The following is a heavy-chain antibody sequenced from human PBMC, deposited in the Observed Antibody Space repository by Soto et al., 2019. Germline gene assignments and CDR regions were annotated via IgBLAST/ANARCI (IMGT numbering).Heavy chain of an antibody. CDR2: IYPGYSDT. Sequence: GSLEISCNISGKAFTSFWVVWVLHMPGRGLEWMGNIYPGYSDTRYTPPFQGQVTISADKSTNTAYLHWHSLQASDTARYYCANQDATGALEVWGQGTKVTVSS. D-gene: IGHD2-15*01. CDR1: GKAFTSFW. CDR3: ANQDATGALEV. J-gene: IGHJ3*01. V-gene: IGHV5-51*01.